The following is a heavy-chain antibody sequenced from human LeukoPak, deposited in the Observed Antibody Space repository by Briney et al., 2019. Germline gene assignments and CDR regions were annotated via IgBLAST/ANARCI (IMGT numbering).Heavy chain of an antibody. Sequence: SETLSLTCAVYGGSFSGYYWSWIRQPPGKGLEWIGEINHSGSTNYNPSLKSRVTISVDTSKNQFSLKLSSVTAADTAVYYCAGQQWLVTLGSWGQGTLVTVSS. CDR2: INHSGST. V-gene: IGHV4-34*01. CDR1: GGSFSGYY. J-gene: IGHJ4*02. CDR3: AGQQWLVTLGS. D-gene: IGHD6-19*01.